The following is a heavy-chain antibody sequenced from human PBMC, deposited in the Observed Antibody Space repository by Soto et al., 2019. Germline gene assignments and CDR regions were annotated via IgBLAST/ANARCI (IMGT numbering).Heavy chain of an antibody. CDR1: GFTFSSYA. V-gene: IGHV3-30-3*01. J-gene: IGHJ6*02. CDR2: ISYDGSNK. CDR3: ATTTVVRMADYYGMDV. D-gene: IGHD4-17*01. Sequence: QVQLVESGGGVVQPGRSLRLSCAASGFTFSSYAMHWVRQAPGKGLEWVAVISYDGSNKYYADSVKGRFTISRDNSKNTLYLQMNSLRAEDTAVYYCATTTVVRMADYYGMDVWGQGTTVTVSS.